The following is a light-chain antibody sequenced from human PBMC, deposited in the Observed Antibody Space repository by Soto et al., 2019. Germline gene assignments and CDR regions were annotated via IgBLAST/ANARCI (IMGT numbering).Light chain of an antibody. Sequence: QSALTQPASVSGSPGQSITISCTGTSSDIGGYNHVSWYQHHPGKAPKLMIYDVTYRPSGVSNRFSGSRSGSTASLTISGLQAEDEADYYCSSYIRSSNTLVFGTGTKLTVL. J-gene: IGLJ1*01. CDR3: SSYIRSSNTLV. CDR2: DVT. V-gene: IGLV2-14*03. CDR1: SSDIGGYNH.